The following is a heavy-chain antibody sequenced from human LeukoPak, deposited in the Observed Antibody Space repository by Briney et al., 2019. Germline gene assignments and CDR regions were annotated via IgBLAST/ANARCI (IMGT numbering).Heavy chain of an antibody. D-gene: IGHD2-15*01. CDR3: ARGVGGSRAFDI. CDR2: IKNDEGEI. J-gene: IGHJ3*02. V-gene: IGHV3-74*01. Sequence: PGGSLRLSCAASEFTFTNYWMHSVRQAPGKGLVWISRIKNDEGEITYADSVKGRFTISRDNAKNTLYLQMSSLRAEDTAVYYCARGVGGSRAFDIWGQGTMVTVSS. CDR1: EFTFTNYW.